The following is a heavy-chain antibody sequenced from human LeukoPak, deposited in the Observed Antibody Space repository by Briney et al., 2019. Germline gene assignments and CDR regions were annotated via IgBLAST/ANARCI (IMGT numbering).Heavy chain of an antibody. CDR2: ISAYNGNT. CDR3: ARAVPKWGAYCGGDCYSRFDY. V-gene: IGHV1-18*01. J-gene: IGHJ4*02. D-gene: IGHD2-21*02. Sequence: ASVKVSCKASGYTFTSYGISWVRQAPGQGLEWMGWISAYNGNTNYAQKLQGRVTMTTDTSTSTAYMELRSLRSDDTAVYYCARAVPKWGAYCGGDCYSRFDYWGQGTLVTVSS. CDR1: GYTFTSYG.